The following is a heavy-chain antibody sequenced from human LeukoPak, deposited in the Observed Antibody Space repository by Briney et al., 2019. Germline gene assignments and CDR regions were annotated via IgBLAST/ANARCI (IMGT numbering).Heavy chain of an antibody. V-gene: IGHV3-66*01. D-gene: IGHD3-3*01. CDR3: AKAKTTIFGVVIILSAFDI. J-gene: IGHJ3*02. Sequence: GGSLRLSCAAPGFTVSSNYMSWVRQAPGKGLEWVSVIYSGGSTYYADSVKGRFTISRDNSKNTLYLQMNSLRAEDTAVYYCAKAKTTIFGVVIILSAFDIWGQGTMVTVSS. CDR2: IYSGGST. CDR1: GFTVSSNY.